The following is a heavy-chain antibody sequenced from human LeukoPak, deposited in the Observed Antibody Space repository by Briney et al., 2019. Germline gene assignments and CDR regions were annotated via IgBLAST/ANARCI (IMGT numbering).Heavy chain of an antibody. Sequence: GGTLRLSCGASGFTFSSYAMSWVRQAPGKGLEWVSVISGSGGRPYYEDSVKGRFTISRDNSKNTLYLQMNSLRAEDTAVYYCAKGRSAAMIEAAFDYWGQGTLVTVSS. CDR1: GFTFSSYA. CDR2: ISGSGGRP. D-gene: IGHD3-22*01. V-gene: IGHV3-23*01. CDR3: AKGRSAAMIEAAFDY. J-gene: IGHJ4*02.